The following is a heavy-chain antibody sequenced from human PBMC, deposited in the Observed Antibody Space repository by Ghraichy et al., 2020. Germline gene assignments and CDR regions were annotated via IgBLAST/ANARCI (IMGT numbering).Heavy chain of an antibody. J-gene: IGHJ4*02. D-gene: IGHD6-13*01. Sequence: GGSLRLSCAASGFTFSSYAMSWVRQAPGKGLEWVSAISGSGGTTYYADSVKGRFTISRDNSNNTLYLQMNGLRAEDTAVYYCAKGASKAAAGPSRERFAYSGKGTLVIFSS. V-gene: IGHV3-23*01. CDR1: GFTFSSYA. CDR2: ISGSGGTT. CDR3: AKGASKAAAGPSRERFAY.